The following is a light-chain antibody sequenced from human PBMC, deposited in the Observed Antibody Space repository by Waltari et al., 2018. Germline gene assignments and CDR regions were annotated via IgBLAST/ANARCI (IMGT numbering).Light chain of an antibody. Sequence: EIVLTQSPATLSLSPGERATLSCRASQRVSSYLAWYQQKPGQAPRLLIYDASNMATGIPARFSGSGSGTDFTLTISSLEPEDFAVYYCQQRSNWPPKGTFGQGTKVEIK. CDR2: DAS. V-gene: IGKV3-11*01. CDR1: QRVSSY. J-gene: IGKJ1*01. CDR3: QQRSNWPPKGT.